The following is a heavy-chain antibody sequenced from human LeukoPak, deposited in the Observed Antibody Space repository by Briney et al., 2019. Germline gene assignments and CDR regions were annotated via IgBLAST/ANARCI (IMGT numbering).Heavy chain of an antibody. CDR3: ARQGSGWHYYYFDY. CDR2: MYYRGNT. V-gene: IGHV4-39*01. J-gene: IGHJ4*02. CDR1: GGSISTITYY. Sequence: SETLSLTCTVSGGSISTITYYWGWIRQPPGKGLEWVGHMYYRGNTFYNPSLKSRVTISVDTSKNQFSLKLSSVTAGDTAVYYCARQGSGWHYYYFDYWGQGTLVTVSS. D-gene: IGHD6-19*01.